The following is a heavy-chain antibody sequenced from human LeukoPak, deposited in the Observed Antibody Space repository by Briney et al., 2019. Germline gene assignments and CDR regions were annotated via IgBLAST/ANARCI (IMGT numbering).Heavy chain of an antibody. CDR1: GFTFSSYH. V-gene: IGHV3-21*04. Sequence: GGSLRLSCKASGFTFSSYHMNWVRQAPGKGLEWVSSISSSSVYTHYADSMKGRITISRDNGKNSLYLQMNSLTAEDTALYYCARDALRDDAFDIWGQGTMVTVSS. CDR2: ISSSSVYT. J-gene: IGHJ3*02. CDR3: ARDALRDDAFDI.